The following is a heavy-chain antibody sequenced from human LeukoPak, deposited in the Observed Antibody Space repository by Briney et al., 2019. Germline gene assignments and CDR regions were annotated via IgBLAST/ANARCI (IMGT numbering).Heavy chain of an antibody. Sequence: PSQTLSLTSSVSRASLFLSYSACLTRTPPKGLEWIFFVYYSGGTNLNPSLKSRVTLSLDTSKNQFSMNLTSVTAADTALYFCARSPLGSLRRGDNFFCDYWGQGMLVTVSS. CDR2: VYYSGGT. V-gene: IGHV4-59*08. D-gene: IGHD5-24*01. CDR1: RASLFLSY. CDR3: ARSPLGSLRRGDNFFCDY. J-gene: IGHJ4*02.